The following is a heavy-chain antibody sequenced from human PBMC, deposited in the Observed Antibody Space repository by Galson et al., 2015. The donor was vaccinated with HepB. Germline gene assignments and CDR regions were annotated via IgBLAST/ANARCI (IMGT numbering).Heavy chain of an antibody. CDR3: ARDEAYCGGDRYDFDY. D-gene: IGHD2-21*02. V-gene: IGHV3-21*01. Sequence: SLRLSCAASGFTFSSYSMNWVRQAPGKGLEWVSSISSSSSYIYYADSVKGRFTISRDNAKNSLYLQMNSLRAEDTAVYYCARDEAYCGGDRYDFDYWGQGTLVTVSS. J-gene: IGHJ4*02. CDR1: GFTFSSYS. CDR2: ISSSSSYI.